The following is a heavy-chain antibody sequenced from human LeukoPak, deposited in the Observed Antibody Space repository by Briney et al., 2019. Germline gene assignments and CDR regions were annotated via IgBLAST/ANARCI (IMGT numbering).Heavy chain of an antibody. D-gene: IGHD3-3*01. CDR1: GGSVSSGSYY. J-gene: IGHJ5*02. V-gene: IGHV4-61*01. CDR2: IYYSGST. CDR3: ARVRGIRFLEWLLGAGGFDP. Sequence: RSETLSLTCTVSGGSVSSGSYYWSWIRQPPGKGLEWIGYIYYSGSTNYNPSLKSRVTISVDTSKNQFSLKLSSATAADTAVYYCARVRGIRFLEWLLGAGGFDPWGQGTLVTVSS.